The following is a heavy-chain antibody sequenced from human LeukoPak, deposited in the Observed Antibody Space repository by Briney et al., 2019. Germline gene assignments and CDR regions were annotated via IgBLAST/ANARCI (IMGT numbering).Heavy chain of an antibody. Sequence: PGGSLRLSCAASGFTFSSYWMSWVRQAPGKGLEWVANIKQDGSEKYYVDSVKGRFTISRDNGKNSMYLQMNSLGAEDTAVYYCARWAGGHYDYWGQGTLVTVSS. CDR1: GFTFSSYW. CDR2: IKQDGSEK. J-gene: IGHJ4*02. D-gene: IGHD1-26*01. CDR3: ARWAGGHYDY. V-gene: IGHV3-7*01.